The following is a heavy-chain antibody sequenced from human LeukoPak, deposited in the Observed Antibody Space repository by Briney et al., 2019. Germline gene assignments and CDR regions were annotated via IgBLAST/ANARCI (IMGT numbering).Heavy chain of an antibody. CDR3: ARDSGLQNDY. J-gene: IGHJ4*02. D-gene: IGHD2-21*01. CDR2: IIPIFGTA. Sequence: SVKVSCKASGGTFNNYAISWVRQAPGQGLEWMGGIIPIFGTANYAQKFLGRVTMTADASTNTAYMELSSLRSEDTAVYYCARDSGLQNDYWAREPWSPSPQ. CDR1: GGTFNNYA. V-gene: IGHV1-69*01.